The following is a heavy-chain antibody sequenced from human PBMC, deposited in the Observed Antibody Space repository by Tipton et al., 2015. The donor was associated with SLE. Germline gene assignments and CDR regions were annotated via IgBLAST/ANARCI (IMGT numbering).Heavy chain of an antibody. V-gene: IGHV3-21*01. D-gene: IGHD6-13*01. J-gene: IGHJ5*02. CDR1: GFTFSTYS. CDR3: AKDSISISWEFNKNNWPDP. Sequence: SLRLSCAASGFTFSTYSMNWVRPAPGKGLEWVSSISRGSSYIHYADSVKGRFTISRDNSKNTLFMQMNSLRPEDTAVYYCAKDSISISWEFNKNNWPDPWGQGTLVIVSS. CDR2: ISRGSSYI.